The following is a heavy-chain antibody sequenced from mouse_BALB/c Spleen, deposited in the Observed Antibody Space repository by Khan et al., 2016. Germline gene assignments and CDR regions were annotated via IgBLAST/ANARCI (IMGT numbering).Heavy chain of an antibody. CDR3: AREGLNSDYAMDY. D-gene: IGHD1-3*01. V-gene: IGHV1S137*01. J-gene: IGHJ4*01. CDR2: ISTYYGDT. Sequence: QVQLKQSGAELVRPGVSVKISCKGSGYTFTDYAMHWVKQSHAKSLEWIGVISTYYGDTSYNQKFEGKATMTVDKSSSTAYMELARLTSEDSALYSCAREGLNSDYAMDYWGQGTSVTVSS. CDR1: GYTFTDYA.